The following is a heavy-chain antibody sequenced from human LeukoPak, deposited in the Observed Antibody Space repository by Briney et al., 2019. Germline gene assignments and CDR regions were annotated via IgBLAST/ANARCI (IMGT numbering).Heavy chain of an antibody. D-gene: IGHD3-22*01. CDR3: ARHGDSSGYYYFDY. V-gene: IGHV1-69*05. J-gene: IGHJ4*02. CDR1: GGTFSIYA. CDR2: IIPIFGTA. Sequence: SEKVSCKASGGTFSIYAISWVRQAPGQGLEWMGGIIPIFGTANYAQKFQGRVTITTDESTSTAYMELSSLRSEDTAVYYCARHGDSSGYYYFDYWGQGTLVTVSS.